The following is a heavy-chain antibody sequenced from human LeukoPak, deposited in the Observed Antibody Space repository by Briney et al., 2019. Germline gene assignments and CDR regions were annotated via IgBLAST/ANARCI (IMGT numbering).Heavy chain of an antibody. D-gene: IGHD1-26*01. CDR2: ISYDGSNK. J-gene: IGHJ4*02. CDR1: GFNFRGFG. CDR3: AKVSVGATTFDY. Sequence: PGRSLRLSCAASGFNFRGFGMHWVRQAPGKGLEWVAVISYDGSNKYYADSVKGRFTISRDNSKNTLYLQMNSLRAEDTAVYYCAKVSVGATTFDYWGQGTLVTVSS. V-gene: IGHV3-30*18.